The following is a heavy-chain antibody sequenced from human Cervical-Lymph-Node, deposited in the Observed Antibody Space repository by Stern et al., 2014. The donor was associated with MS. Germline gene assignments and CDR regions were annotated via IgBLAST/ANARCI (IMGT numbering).Heavy chain of an antibody. CDR3: AREVAGHRLGMMDV. J-gene: IGHJ6*02. CDR1: GYTFISYY. V-gene: IGHV1-46*01. D-gene: IGHD6-19*01. Sequence: QVQLVQSGAEVKRPGASVKLSCKASGYTFISYYMHWVRQAPGQGLEWMGIINPSCGSTSYAQKFQGRVTMTRDTSTSTVYMELSSLRSEDTAVYYCAREVAGHRLGMMDVWGQGTSVTVSS. CDR2: INPSCGST.